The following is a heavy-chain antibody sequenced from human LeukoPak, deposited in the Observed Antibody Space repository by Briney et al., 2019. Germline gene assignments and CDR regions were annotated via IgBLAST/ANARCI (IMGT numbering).Heavy chain of an antibody. Sequence: SETLSLTCTVSGGSISSYYWSWIRQPAGKGLEWIGRIYTSGSTNYNPSLKSRVTISVDTSKNQFSLKLSSVTAADTAVYYCARESYGQSNYYYYYMDVWGKGTTVTISS. CDR1: GGSISSYY. CDR3: ARESYGQSNYYYYYMDV. D-gene: IGHD5-18*01. J-gene: IGHJ6*03. CDR2: IYTSGST. V-gene: IGHV4-4*07.